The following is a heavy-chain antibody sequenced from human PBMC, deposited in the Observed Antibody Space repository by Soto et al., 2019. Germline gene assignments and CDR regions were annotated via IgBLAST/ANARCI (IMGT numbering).Heavy chain of an antibody. CDR1: GFTFSSYE. Sequence: LRLSCAASGFTFSSYEMNWVRQAPGKGLEWVSYISSSGSTIYYADSVKGRFTISRDNAKNSLYLQMNSLRAEDTAVYYCARDRTYRHGYRLGGMDVWGQGPTVTVYS. CDR3: ARDRTYRHGYRLGGMDV. J-gene: IGHJ6*02. CDR2: ISSSGSTI. D-gene: IGHD5-18*01. V-gene: IGHV3-48*03.